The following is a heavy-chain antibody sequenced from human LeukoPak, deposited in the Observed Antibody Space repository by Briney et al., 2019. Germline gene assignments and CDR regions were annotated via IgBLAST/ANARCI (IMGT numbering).Heavy chain of an antibody. Sequence: PGGSLRLSCAASGFTFDDYAMHWVRQTPGSGLEWVSGISWNSGSIGYADSVKGRFTISRDNAKNSLYLQMSSLRAEDTALYYCAKDMASGYCSSTSCYGPFDYWGQGTLVTVSS. D-gene: IGHD2-2*01. J-gene: IGHJ4*02. CDR3: AKDMASGYCSSTSCYGPFDY. CDR2: ISWNSGSI. V-gene: IGHV3-9*01. CDR1: GFTFDDYA.